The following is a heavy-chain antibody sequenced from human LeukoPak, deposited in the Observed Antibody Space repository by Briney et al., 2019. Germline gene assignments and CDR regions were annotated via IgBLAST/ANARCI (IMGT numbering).Heavy chain of an antibody. CDR2: IYSGGST. V-gene: IGHV3-53*01. D-gene: IGHD1-26*01. J-gene: IGHJ3*02. CDR1: GFTVSSNY. CDR3: ARDGGIVGATIDAFDI. Sequence: GSLRLSCAASGFTVSSNYMSWVRQAPGKGLEWVSVIYSGGSTYYADSVKGRFTISRDNSKNTLYLQMNSLRAEDTAVYYCARDGGIVGATIDAFDIWGQGTMVTVSS.